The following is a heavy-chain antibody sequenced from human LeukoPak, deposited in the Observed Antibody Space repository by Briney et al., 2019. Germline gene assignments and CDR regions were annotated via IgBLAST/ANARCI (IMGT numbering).Heavy chain of an antibody. CDR1: GYTFTSYG. D-gene: IGHD2-2*01. CDR2: INPNSGGT. CDR3: ARDRGIVVVPAAVRPWFDP. Sequence: ASVKVSCKASGYTFTSYGISWVRQAPGQGLEWMGWINPNSGGTNYAQKFQGRVTMTRDTSISTAYMELSRLRSDDTAVYYCARDRGIVVVPAAVRPWFDPWGQGTLVTVSS. J-gene: IGHJ5*02. V-gene: IGHV1-2*02.